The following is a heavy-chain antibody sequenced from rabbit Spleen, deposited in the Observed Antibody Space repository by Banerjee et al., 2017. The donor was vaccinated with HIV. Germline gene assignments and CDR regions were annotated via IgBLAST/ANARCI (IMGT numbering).Heavy chain of an antibody. CDR1: GFSFSSNW. V-gene: IGHV1S45*01. D-gene: IGHD8-1*01. Sequence: LEESGGGLVKPGGTLTLTCTVSGFSFSSNWICWVRQAPGKGLEWIACIDTNDGDTDYANWPKGRFTISKTSSTTVTLQMTSLTAADTATYFCTRVGYAGSSESRWDLWGQGTLVTVS. J-gene: IGHJ3*01. CDR3: TRVGYAGSSESRWDL. CDR2: IDTNDGDT.